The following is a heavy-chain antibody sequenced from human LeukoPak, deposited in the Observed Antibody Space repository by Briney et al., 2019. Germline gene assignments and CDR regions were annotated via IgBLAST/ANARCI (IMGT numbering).Heavy chain of an antibody. CDR1: GDSVSSNSAS. CDR2: TYYRSKWYN. Sequence: SQTLSLTCAISGDSVSSNSASWNWSRQSPSRGLEWRGRTYYRSKWYNDYAVSVKGRITINPDTSKNQFSRQLNSVTPEGTAVYYCARGSYFDYWGQGTLVTVSS. CDR3: ARGSYFDY. J-gene: IGHJ4*02. V-gene: IGHV6-1*01.